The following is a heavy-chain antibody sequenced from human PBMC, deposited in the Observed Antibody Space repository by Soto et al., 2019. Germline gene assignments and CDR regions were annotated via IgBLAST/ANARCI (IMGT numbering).Heavy chain of an antibody. Sequence: GGSLRLSCAASGFSFSSDDMHWVRQAPGKGLEWVAMISYDGSDKYFSDSVKGRLTISRDNSKNTVSLEMNSLRTKDTAAYYCAKGVPSPTQHAFDIWGQGTMVTVSS. V-gene: IGHV3-30*18. CDR3: AKGVPSPTQHAFDI. CDR2: ISYDGSDK. J-gene: IGHJ3*02. CDR1: GFSFSSDD.